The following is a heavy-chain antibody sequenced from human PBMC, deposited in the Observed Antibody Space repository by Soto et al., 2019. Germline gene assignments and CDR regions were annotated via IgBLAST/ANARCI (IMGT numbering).Heavy chain of an antibody. CDR3: ARPRVPRGYELIDY. D-gene: IGHD5-12*01. CDR1: GFPFSDYS. Sequence: EVQLVESGGGLVKPGGSLRLACAASGFPFSDYSWNRVRQTPGKGLERVSSISPSSGSSYYADSVKGRFTISRDNAKNSLFLQMNSLRDEDTAVYYCARPRVPRGYELIDYWGQGNLVSVSS. V-gene: IGHV3-21*02. CDR2: ISPSSGSS. J-gene: IGHJ4*02.